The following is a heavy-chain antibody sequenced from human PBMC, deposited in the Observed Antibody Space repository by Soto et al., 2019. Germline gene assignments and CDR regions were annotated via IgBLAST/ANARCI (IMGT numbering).Heavy chain of an antibody. D-gene: IGHD3-10*01. CDR3: AKAATMVRGVPHYYYYGMDV. CDR1: GFTFDDYA. CDR2: ISWNSGSI. Sequence: GGSLRLSCAASGFTFDDYAMHWVRQAPGKGLEWVSGISWNSGSIGYADSVKGRFTISRDNAKNSLYLQMNSLRAEDTALYYCAKAATMVRGVPHYYYYGMDVWGQGTTVTVSS. J-gene: IGHJ6*02. V-gene: IGHV3-9*01.